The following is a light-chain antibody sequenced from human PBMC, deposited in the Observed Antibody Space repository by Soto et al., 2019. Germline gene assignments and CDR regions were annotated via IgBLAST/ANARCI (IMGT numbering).Light chain of an antibody. CDR1: QSVRSS. V-gene: IGKV3-11*01. CDR2: DAS. J-gene: IGKJ3*01. CDR3: QQRSNWPPEVT. Sequence: EIVLTQSPDTLSLSPGERATLSCRARQSVRSSLAWYQQKPGQAPRLIIYDASNRATGIPARFSGSGSGTDFTLAISSLEPEDFAVYYCQQRSNWPPEVTFGPGAKLDSK.